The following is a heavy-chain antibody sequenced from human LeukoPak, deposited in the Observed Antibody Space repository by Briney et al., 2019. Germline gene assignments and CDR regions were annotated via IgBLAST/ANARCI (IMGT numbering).Heavy chain of an antibody. Sequence: GGSLRLSCAASGFTFSTYSINWVRQAPGKGLEWVSYIRSRDRTIYYADSVKGRFTISTDKAENSLYLQMNSLRTEDTAVYYCARDNRWGFDYWGRGTLVTVSS. D-gene: IGHD7-27*01. V-gene: IGHV3-48*01. CDR2: IRSRDRTI. CDR1: GFTFSTYS. J-gene: IGHJ4*02. CDR3: ARDNRWGFDY.